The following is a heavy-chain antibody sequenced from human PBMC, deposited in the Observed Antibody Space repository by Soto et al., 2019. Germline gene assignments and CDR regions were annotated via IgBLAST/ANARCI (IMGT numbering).Heavy chain of an antibody. CDR1: GYTFTRSG. CDR2: ISSYNGDT. D-gene: IGHD5-12*01. CDR3: AREGVAPYYYYGMDG. V-gene: IGHV1-18*01. J-gene: IGHJ6*04. Sequence: GASVKVSCKASGYTFTRSGISWVRQAPGQGPEWMGWISSYNGDTNYAQTFQGRVTMTTDTSTSTAYMELRSLRSDDTAVYYCAREGVAPYYYYGMDGWGKGTPVTVYS.